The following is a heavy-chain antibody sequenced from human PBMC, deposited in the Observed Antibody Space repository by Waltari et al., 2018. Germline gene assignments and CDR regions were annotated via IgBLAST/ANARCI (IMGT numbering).Heavy chain of an antibody. D-gene: IGHD3-3*01. V-gene: IGHV4-59*01. CDR1: GGSISSYY. J-gene: IGHJ4*02. CDR3: ASVRPYYDFWSGPTSIDY. Sequence: QVQLQESGPGLVKPSETLSLTCTVSGGSISSYYWSWIRQPPGKGLEWIGNIYYSGSTNYNPSLKSRVTISVDTAKNQFSLKLSSVTAADTAVYYCASVRPYYDFWSGPTSIDYWGQGTLVTVSS. CDR2: IYYSGST.